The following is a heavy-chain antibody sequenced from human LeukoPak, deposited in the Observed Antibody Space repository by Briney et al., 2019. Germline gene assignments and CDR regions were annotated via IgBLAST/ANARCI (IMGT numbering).Heavy chain of an antibody. Sequence: ASVKVSCKASGYTFTGYYMHWVRQAPGQGLEWMGWINPNSGGTNYAQKFQGRVTMTRDTSISTAYMELSRLRSDDTAVYYCAREIKYYYGSGSYVDYWGQGTLVTVCS. CDR2: INPNSGGT. J-gene: IGHJ4*02. V-gene: IGHV1-2*02. CDR1: GYTFTGYY. D-gene: IGHD3-10*01. CDR3: AREIKYYYGSGSYVDY.